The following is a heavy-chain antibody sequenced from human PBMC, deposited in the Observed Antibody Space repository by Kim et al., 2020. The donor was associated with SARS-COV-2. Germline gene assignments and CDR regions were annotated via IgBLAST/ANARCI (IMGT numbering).Heavy chain of an antibody. V-gene: IGHV3-64D*09. CDR2: INGNGGTT. CDR3: VKRASSSGWYDMDI. J-gene: IGHJ6*02. D-gene: IGHD6-25*01. Sequence: GGSLRLSCSASGFTFSSYALHWVRQAPGKGLESVSTINGNGGTTNYADSVRDRFTISRDNSKNTLYLQMSGLRPEDTAVYYCVKRASSSGWYDMDIWGQG. CDR1: GFTFSSYA.